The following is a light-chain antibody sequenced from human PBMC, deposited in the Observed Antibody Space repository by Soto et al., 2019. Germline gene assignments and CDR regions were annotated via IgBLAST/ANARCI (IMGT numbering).Light chain of an antibody. CDR2: GNN. J-gene: IGLJ1*01. Sequence: QSVLTQPPSVSGAPGQRVTISCTGSSSNIGAGYAVHWYQQLPGTAPKLLIYGNNNRPSGVPDRFSGSKSGTSASLAITGLQAEDEADYYCQSYDSSLSLYVFGTGTKLTVL. CDR1: SSNIGAGYA. V-gene: IGLV1-40*01. CDR3: QSYDSSLSLYV.